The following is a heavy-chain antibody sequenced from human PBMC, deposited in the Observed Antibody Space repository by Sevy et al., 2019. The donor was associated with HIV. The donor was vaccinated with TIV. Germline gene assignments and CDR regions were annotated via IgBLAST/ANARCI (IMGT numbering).Heavy chain of an antibody. Sequence: GGSLRLSCAASGFTFSSYSMIWVRQAPGKGLEWVSSISSSSYIYYADSVKGRFTISRDNAKNYLYLQMNNLRAEDTAVYYCARDAALSNYYDSSGYPNAFDIWGQRTMVTVSS. D-gene: IGHD3-22*01. CDR2: ISSSSYI. V-gene: IGHV3-21*01. J-gene: IGHJ3*02. CDR1: GFTFSSYS. CDR3: ARDAALSNYYDSSGYPNAFDI.